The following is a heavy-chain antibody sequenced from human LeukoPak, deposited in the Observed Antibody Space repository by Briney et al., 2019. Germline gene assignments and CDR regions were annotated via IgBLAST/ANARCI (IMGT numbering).Heavy chain of an antibody. Sequence: GGSLRLSCAASGFTFSSYAMSWVRQAPGKGLEWVSAISGSGGSTYYADSVKGRFTISRDNSKNTLYLQMNSLRAEDTAVYYCAKPHCSSTSCPTEYYFDYWGQGTLVTVSS. CDR3: AKPHCSSTSCPTEYYFDY. CDR1: GFTFSSYA. J-gene: IGHJ4*02. CDR2: ISGSGGST. D-gene: IGHD2-2*01. V-gene: IGHV3-23*01.